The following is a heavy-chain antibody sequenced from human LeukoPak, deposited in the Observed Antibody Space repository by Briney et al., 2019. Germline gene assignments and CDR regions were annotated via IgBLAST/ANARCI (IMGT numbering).Heavy chain of an antibody. V-gene: IGHV4-59*08. CDR3: ARRRAYYGSGKLMYYGMDV. CDR1: GGSISSYY. Sequence: SETLSLTCTVSGGSISSYYWSWIRQPPGKGLEWIGYIYYSGSTNYNPSLKSRVTISVDTSKNQFPLKLSSVTAADTAVYYCARRRAYYGSGKLMYYGMDVWGQGTTVTVSS. D-gene: IGHD3-10*01. CDR2: IYYSGST. J-gene: IGHJ6*02.